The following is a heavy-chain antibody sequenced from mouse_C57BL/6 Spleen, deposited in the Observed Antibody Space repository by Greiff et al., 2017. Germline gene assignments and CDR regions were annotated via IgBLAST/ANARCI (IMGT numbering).Heavy chain of an antibody. Sequence: QVQLQQPGAELVMPGASVKLSCKASGYTFTSYWMHWVKQRPGQGLEWIGEIDPSDSYTNYHQKFKGKFTLTVDKSSSTAYMQLSSLTSEDSAVYYCARGGSYGSGAYWGQGTLVTVSA. V-gene: IGHV1-69*01. CDR2: IDPSDSYT. D-gene: IGHD1-1*01. CDR3: ARGGSYGSGAY. CDR1: GYTFTSYW. J-gene: IGHJ3*01.